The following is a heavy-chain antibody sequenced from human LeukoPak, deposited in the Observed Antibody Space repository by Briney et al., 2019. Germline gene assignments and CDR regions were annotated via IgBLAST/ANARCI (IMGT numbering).Heavy chain of an antibody. CDR3: TTSPVPGIDY. CDR1: GFTFDDYG. Sequence: GGSLRLSCAASGFTFDDYGMSWVRQAPGKGLEWVSGINWNGGSTAYADSVKGRFTISRDNAKNSLYLQMSSLRTEDTAMYYCTTSPVPGIDYWGQGTLVTVSS. J-gene: IGHJ4*02. D-gene: IGHD6-19*01. CDR2: INWNGGST. V-gene: IGHV3-20*04.